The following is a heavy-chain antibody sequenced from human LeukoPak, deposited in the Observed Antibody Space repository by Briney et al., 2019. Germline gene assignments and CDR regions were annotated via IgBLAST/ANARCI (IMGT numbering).Heavy chain of an antibody. Sequence: PSETLSLTCSVSGGSIISGTYYWAWIRQSPGKGLEWIGTVHYSGSTYYSPALRSRVTISVGTSKDQFSLKLTSMTAADTAVYYCARLDLGGFNYGFYSYYYMDVWGKGTTVTVSS. D-gene: IGHD5-18*01. CDR2: VHYSGST. V-gene: IGHV4-39*01. CDR3: ARLDLGGFNYGFYSYYYMDV. CDR1: GGSIISGTYY. J-gene: IGHJ6*03.